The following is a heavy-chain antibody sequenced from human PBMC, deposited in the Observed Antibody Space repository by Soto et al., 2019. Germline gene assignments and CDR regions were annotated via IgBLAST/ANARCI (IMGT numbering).Heavy chain of an antibody. J-gene: IGHJ5*02. V-gene: IGHV4-31*03. CDR2: FYSSGSI. CDR3: ARMYSSGSGWFHP. Sequence: SETLSLTCFVSGYSISAGGYYWSWIRHHPGKGLEWIGSFYSSGSIIYNPSLRSRVSISGDTSSNQFSMSLTSVTAADTARYYCARMYSSGSGWFHPWGQGTLVTVSS. D-gene: IGHD6-19*01. CDR1: GYSISAGGYY.